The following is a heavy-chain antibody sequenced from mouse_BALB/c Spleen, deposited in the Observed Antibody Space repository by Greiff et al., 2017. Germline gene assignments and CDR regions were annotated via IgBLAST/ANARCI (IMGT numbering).Heavy chain of an antibody. D-gene: IGHD3-1*01. CDR2: INPGSGGT. CDR1: GYAFTNYL. Sequence: QVQLQQSGAELVRPGTSVKVSCKASGYAFTNYLIEWVKQRPGQGLEWIGVINPGSGGTNYNEKFKGKATLTADKSSSTAYMQISSLTSDDSAVYFCARWNGRFAYWGQGTLVTVSA. V-gene: IGHV1-54*01. J-gene: IGHJ3*01. CDR3: ARWNGRFAY.